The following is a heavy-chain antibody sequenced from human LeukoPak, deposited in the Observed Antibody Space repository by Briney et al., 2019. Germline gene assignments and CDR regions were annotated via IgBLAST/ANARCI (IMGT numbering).Heavy chain of an antibody. CDR1: GGSFSGYY. CDR3: ARQRYYYDSSGYYQRSFDY. J-gene: IGHJ4*02. Sequence: PSETLSLTCAVYGGSFSGYYWSWIRQPPGKGLEWIGEINHSGSTNYNPSLKSRVTISVDTSKNQFSLKLSSVTAADTAVYYCARQRYYYDSSGYYQRSFDYWGQGTLVTVSS. D-gene: IGHD3-22*01. V-gene: IGHV4-34*01. CDR2: INHSGST.